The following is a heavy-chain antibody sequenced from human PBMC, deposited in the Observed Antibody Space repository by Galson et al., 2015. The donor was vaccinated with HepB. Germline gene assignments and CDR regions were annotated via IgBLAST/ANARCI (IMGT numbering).Heavy chain of an antibody. J-gene: IGHJ3*02. V-gene: IGHV3-30*04. CDR1: GFKFKNHA. D-gene: IGHD6-13*01. Sequence: SLRLSCAASGFKFKNHAMHWVRQAPGKGLEWVAVISYNGGIEYYGDSVKGRFSVSRDNSKNTLYLQMSNLRGEDTAVYYCARDFAVTARAGASGAFDIRGHGTTVIVSS. CDR3: ARDFAVTARAGASGAFDI. CDR2: ISYNGGIE.